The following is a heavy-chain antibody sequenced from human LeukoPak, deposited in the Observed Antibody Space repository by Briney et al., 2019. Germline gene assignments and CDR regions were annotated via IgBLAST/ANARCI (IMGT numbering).Heavy chain of an antibody. CDR1: GFTFKTYS. V-gene: IGHV3-48*02. CDR2: ISSGSSVI. J-gene: IGHJ4*02. Sequence: GGSLRLSCAASGFTFKTYSMSWVRQAPGKGLEWISYISSGSSVIYYADSVKGRFTISRDNARNSLFLQMNSLRDEDTAVYYCARDMSLLWFGDPFDYWGQGTLVTVSS. CDR3: ARDMSLLWFGDPFDY. D-gene: IGHD3-10*01.